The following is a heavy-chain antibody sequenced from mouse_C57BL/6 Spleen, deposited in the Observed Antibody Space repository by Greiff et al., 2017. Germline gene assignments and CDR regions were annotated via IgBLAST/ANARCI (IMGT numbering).Heavy chain of an antibody. J-gene: IGHJ4*01. CDR3: ARDSATVVEENAMDY. D-gene: IGHD1-1*01. Sequence: EVMLVESGGGLVKPGGSLKLSCAASGFTFSSYAMSWVRQTPEKRLEWVATISDGGSYTYYPDNVKGRFTISRDNAKNNLYLQMSHLKSEDTAMYYCARDSATVVEENAMDYWGQGTSVTVSS. CDR1: GFTFSSYA. CDR2: ISDGGSYT. V-gene: IGHV5-4*01.